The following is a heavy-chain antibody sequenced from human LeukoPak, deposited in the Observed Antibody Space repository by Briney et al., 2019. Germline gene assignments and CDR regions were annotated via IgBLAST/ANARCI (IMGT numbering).Heavy chain of an antibody. CDR1: GFTFRNYL. J-gene: IGHJ3*02. CDR3: ASRLYGEAFDI. V-gene: IGHV3-48*01. CDR2: ISSTGGTI. Sequence: GGSLRLSCVASGFTFRNYLMNWVRQAPGKGLEWVSFISSTGGTIYYADSVKGRFTVSRDNDKNSLLLQMNSLRAEDTALYYCASRLYGEAFDIWGQGTMVTVSS. D-gene: IGHD2-2*02.